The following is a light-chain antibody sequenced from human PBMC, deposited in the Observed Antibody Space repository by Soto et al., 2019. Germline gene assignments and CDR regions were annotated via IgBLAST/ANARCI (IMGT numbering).Light chain of an antibody. V-gene: IGKV1-5*01. CDR1: QSISTW. Sequence: DIQMTQSPSTLSASLGDRVTITCRASQSISTWLAWFQHKPGKAPDLLIYDASSLESGVPSRFSGSGSGTEFTLTISSLQPDDFATYYCQHYNSYPYTFGQGTKVDIK. J-gene: IGKJ2*01. CDR2: DAS. CDR3: QHYNSYPYT.